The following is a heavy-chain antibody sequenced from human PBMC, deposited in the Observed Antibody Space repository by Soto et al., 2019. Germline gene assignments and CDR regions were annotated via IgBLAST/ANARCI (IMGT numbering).Heavy chain of an antibody. D-gene: IGHD3-3*01. CDR3: ARHKIFANWFDP. Sequence: GESLKISCKGSGYSFTSYWIRWVRQMPGKGLEWMGRIDPSDSYTNYSPSFQGHVTISADKSISTAYLQWSSLKASDTAMYYCARHKIFANWFDPWGQGTLVTVSS. CDR2: IDPSDSYT. V-gene: IGHV5-10-1*01. J-gene: IGHJ5*02. CDR1: GYSFTSYW.